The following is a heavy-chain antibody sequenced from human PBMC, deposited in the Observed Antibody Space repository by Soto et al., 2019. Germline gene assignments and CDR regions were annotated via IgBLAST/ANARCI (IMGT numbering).Heavy chain of an antibody. V-gene: IGHV1-8*02. CDR2: MNPNSGNT. CDR3: ARLIVGATTNAFDI. Sequence: ASVKVSCKASGYTFTNYGVNWVRQATGQGLEWMGWMNPNSGNTGYAQKFQGRVTMTRNTSISTAYMELSSLRSEDTAVYYCARLIVGATTNAFDIWGQGTMVTVSS. CDR1: GYTFTNYG. D-gene: IGHD1-26*01. J-gene: IGHJ3*02.